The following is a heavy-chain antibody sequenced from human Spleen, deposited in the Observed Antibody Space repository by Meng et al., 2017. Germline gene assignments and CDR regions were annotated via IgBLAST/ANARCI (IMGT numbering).Heavy chain of an antibody. V-gene: IGHV3-53*01. J-gene: IGHJ4*02. CDR1: GFTVSSNY. Sequence: EVQLVESGGGLVQPGGSLRLSCAASGFTVSSNYMSWVRQAPGKGLEWVSNIYSDGDIYYADSVKARFTISRDNSKNTLYLQMNSLRDDDTAVYYCARWSAPIRALDYWGQGTLVTVSS. D-gene: IGHD2-2*02. CDR2: IYSDGDI. CDR3: ARWSAPIRALDY.